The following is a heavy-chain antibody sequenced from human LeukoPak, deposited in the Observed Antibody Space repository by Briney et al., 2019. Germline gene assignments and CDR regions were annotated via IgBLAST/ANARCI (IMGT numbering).Heavy chain of an antibody. V-gene: IGHV4-4*07. D-gene: IGHD3-3*01. J-gene: IGHJ5*02. Sequence: SETLSLTCSISGVSINDHYWAWIRQPAGRGLEWIGHIYISGATDYNPSLRSRVTISLDMSKNSFSLRLTSMTAADTAVYYCAREYDFWTGTDFSRGWLDPWGQGIVVTVSS. CDR3: AREYDFWTGTDFSRGWLDP. CDR1: GVSINDHY. CDR2: IYISGAT.